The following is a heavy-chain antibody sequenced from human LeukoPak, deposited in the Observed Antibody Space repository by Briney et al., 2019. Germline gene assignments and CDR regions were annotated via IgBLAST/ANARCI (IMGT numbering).Heavy chain of an antibody. V-gene: IGHV4-61*02. Sequence: SQTLSLTCTVSGGSISSGSYYWSWIWQPAGKGLEWIGRIYTSGSTNYNPSLKSRVTISVDTSKNQFSLKLSSVTAADTAVYYCAREGGSTPKGLYYYGMDVWGQGTTVTVSS. J-gene: IGHJ6*02. CDR2: IYTSGST. D-gene: IGHD2-15*01. CDR3: AREGGSTPKGLYYYGMDV. CDR1: GGSISSGSYY.